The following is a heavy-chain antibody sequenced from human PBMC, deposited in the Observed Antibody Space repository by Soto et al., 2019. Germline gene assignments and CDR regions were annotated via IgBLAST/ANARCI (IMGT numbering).Heavy chain of an antibody. D-gene: IGHD5-18*01. CDR1: GFTFSSYA. Sequence: GESLKISCAASGFTFSSYAMSWVRQAPGKGLEWVSAISGSGGSTYYADSVKGRFTISRDNSKNTLYLQMNSLRAEDTAVYYCAKKLFVQPTPGHFDYWGQGTLVTVSS. CDR2: ISGSGGST. V-gene: IGHV3-23*01. J-gene: IGHJ4*02. CDR3: AKKLFVQPTPGHFDY.